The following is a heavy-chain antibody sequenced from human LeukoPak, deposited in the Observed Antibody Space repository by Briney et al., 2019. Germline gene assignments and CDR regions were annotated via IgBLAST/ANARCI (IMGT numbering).Heavy chain of an antibody. CDR3: ARRRRSMVRGVIENWFDP. D-gene: IGHD3-10*01. CDR2: IYHSGST. J-gene: IGHJ5*02. V-gene: IGHV4-38-2*02. Sequence: SETLSLTCTVSDYSISSGYYWGWIRQPPGKGLEWIGSIYHSGSTYYNPSLKSRVTISVDTSKNQFSLKLSSVTAADTAVYYCARRRRSMVRGVIENWFDPWGQGTLVTVSS. CDR1: DYSISSGYY.